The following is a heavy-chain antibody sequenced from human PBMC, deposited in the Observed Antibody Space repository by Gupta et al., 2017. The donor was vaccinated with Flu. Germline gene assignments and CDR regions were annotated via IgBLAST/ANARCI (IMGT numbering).Heavy chain of an antibody. V-gene: IGHV5-51*01. CDR3: ARQGGAVAGTYDYYYGMDV. J-gene: IGHJ6*02. D-gene: IGHD6-19*01. CDR2: IYPGDSDT. Sequence: GLEWMGIIYPGDSDTRYSPSFQGQVTISADKSISTAYLQWSSLKASDTAMYYCARQGGAVAGTYDYYYGMDVWGQGTTVTVSS.